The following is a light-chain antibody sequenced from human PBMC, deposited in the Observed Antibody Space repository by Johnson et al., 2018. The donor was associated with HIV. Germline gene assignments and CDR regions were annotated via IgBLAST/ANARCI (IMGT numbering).Light chain of an antibody. CDR2: DNN. J-gene: IGLJ1*01. Sequence: QSVLTQPPSVSAAPGQKVTISCSGSSSNIGNNYVSWYQQLPGTAPKLLIYDNNKRPSGIPDRFSGSKSGTSATLAITRLQTGDEADYYRGTWDTSLNPGGVFGTGTKVTVL. CDR3: GTWDTSLNPGGV. CDR1: SSNIGNNY. V-gene: IGLV1-51*01.